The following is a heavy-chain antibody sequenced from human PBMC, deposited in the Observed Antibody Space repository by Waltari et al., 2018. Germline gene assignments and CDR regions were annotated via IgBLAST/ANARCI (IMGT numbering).Heavy chain of an antibody. Sequence: EVQLVESGGGLVQPGGSLRLSCEASGFTFSSYAMSWVRQAPGKGLEWVSAISGSGGSTYYADSVKGRFTISRDNSKNTLYLQMNSLRAEDTAVYYCAKDLWFGELIYYYYGMDVWGQGTTVTVSS. CDR1: GFTFSSYA. J-gene: IGHJ6*02. D-gene: IGHD3-10*01. CDR3: AKDLWFGELIYYYYGMDV. V-gene: IGHV3-23*04. CDR2: ISGSGGST.